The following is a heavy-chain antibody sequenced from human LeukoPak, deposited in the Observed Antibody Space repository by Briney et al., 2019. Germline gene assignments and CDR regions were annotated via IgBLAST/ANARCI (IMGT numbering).Heavy chain of an antibody. V-gene: IGHV3-30*03. D-gene: IGHD1-26*01. CDR1: GFTFSSYS. CDR3: AREGGSYVGDAFDI. J-gene: IGHJ3*02. CDR2: ISYDGSNK. Sequence: GGSLRLSCAASGFTFSSYSMNWVRQAPGKGLEWVAVISYDGSNKYYADSVKGRFTISRDNSKNTLYLQMNSLRAEDTAVYYCAREGGSYVGDAFDIWGQGTMVTVSS.